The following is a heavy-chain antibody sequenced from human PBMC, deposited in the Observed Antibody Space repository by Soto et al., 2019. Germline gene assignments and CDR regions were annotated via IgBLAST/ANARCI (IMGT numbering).Heavy chain of an antibody. D-gene: IGHD1-26*01. CDR3: ARASGSMGYYYYGMDV. V-gene: IGHV4-30-4*01. J-gene: IGHJ6*02. Sequence: PSETLSLTCTVSGGSISSGDYYWSWIRQPPGKGLEWIGYIYYSGSTYYNPSLKSRVTISVDTSKNQFSLKLSSVTAADTAVYYCARASGSMGYYYYGMDVWGQGTKVTVSS. CDR1: GGSISSGDYY. CDR2: IYYSGST.